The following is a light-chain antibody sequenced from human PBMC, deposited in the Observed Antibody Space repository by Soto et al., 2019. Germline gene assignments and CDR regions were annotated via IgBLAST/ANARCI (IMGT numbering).Light chain of an antibody. CDR1: QTVSRNN. J-gene: IGKJ1*01. CDR3: QQYGSSPKT. V-gene: IGKV3-20*01. CDR2: GAS. Sequence: EIVLTRSPGTLSLSPGERATLSCRASQTVSRNNLVWYQQRPGQPPRLLIYGASSRATGIPDRFSGSGSGTDFTLTISRLEPEDFAVYYCQQYGSSPKTFGQGTKVDIK.